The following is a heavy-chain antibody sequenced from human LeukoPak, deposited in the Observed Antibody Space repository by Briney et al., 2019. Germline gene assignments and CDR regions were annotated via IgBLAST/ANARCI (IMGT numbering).Heavy chain of an antibody. Sequence: GRSLRLSCVASGLTFSSYGMRWVRQAPGKGLEWVAVISYDGTNTYYGDSVRGRFTISRDNSKNTLFLQMNSLRVEDTAVYYCARDNEHSYCDYWGQGTLVTVSS. D-gene: IGHD5-18*01. CDR1: GLTFSSYG. CDR2: ISYDGTNT. J-gene: IGHJ4*02. CDR3: ARDNEHSYCDY. V-gene: IGHV3-30*03.